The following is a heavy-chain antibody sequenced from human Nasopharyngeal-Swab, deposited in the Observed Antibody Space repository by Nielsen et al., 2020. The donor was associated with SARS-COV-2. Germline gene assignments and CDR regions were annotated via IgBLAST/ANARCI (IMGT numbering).Heavy chain of an antibody. CDR3: ARDDCSSTSCYGRSNAFDI. D-gene: IGHD2-2*01. Sequence: WIRQPPGKGLEWVSYISSSSTIYYADSVKGRFTISRDNAKNSLYLQMNSLRDEDTAVYYCARDDCSSTSCYGRSNAFDIWGQGTMVTVS. CDR2: ISSSSTI. J-gene: IGHJ3*02. V-gene: IGHV3-48*02.